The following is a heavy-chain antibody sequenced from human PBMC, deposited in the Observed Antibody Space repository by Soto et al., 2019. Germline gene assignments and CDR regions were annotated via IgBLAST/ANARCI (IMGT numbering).Heavy chain of an antibody. CDR1: GGTFSSYA. V-gene: IGHV1-69*01. Sequence: QVQLVQSGAEVKKPGSSVKVSCKASGGTFSSYAISWVRQAPGQGLEWMGGIIPIFGTANYAQKFQGRVTITADESTSTAYMELSSLRSEDTAVYYCARDPTPSAYSGIAVAYYYYGMDVWGQGTTVTVSS. CDR2: IIPIFGTA. D-gene: IGHD6-19*01. J-gene: IGHJ6*02. CDR3: ARDPTPSAYSGIAVAYYYYGMDV.